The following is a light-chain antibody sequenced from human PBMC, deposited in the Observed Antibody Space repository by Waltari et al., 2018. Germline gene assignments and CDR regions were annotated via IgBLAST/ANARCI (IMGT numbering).Light chain of an antibody. CDR2: WAA. Sequence: DIVMTQSPDSLAVSLGERATLNCKSSHRVLYSSNNKNYLAWFQQKPGQPPRLLIYWAATRESGVPDRFSGSGSGTDFTLTVSSLQAEDVAVYYCQQYYSSPRTFGQGTKVEIK. J-gene: IGKJ1*01. V-gene: IGKV4-1*01. CDR3: QQYYSSPRT. CDR1: HRVLYSSNNKNY.